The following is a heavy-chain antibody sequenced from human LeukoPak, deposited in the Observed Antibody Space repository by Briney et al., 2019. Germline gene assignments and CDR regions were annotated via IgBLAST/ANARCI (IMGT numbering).Heavy chain of an antibody. V-gene: IGHV3-7*01. CDR3: VRTRVVVTAYFDY. D-gene: IGHD2-21*02. CDR2: IKDFGSEK. J-gene: IGHJ4*02. CDR1: GFTFSNFD. Sequence: GGSLRLSCAASGFTFSNFDMHWVRQAPGKGLEWVANIKDFGSEKYYVDSVKGRFTISRDNAKNSLYLQMNSLRAEDTALYYCVRTRVVVTAYFDYWGQGTLVTVSS.